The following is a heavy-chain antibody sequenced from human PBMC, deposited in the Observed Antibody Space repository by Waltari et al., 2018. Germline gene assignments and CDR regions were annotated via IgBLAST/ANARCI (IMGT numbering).Heavy chain of an antibody. D-gene: IGHD2-21*02. J-gene: IGHJ4*01. V-gene: IGHV1-2*02. Sequence: LVQSGSEVIKPGASVKVSCKVSRDAITEHYIHWVRQAPGQGLEWRGGSNPNGGATNYARNFRGRITVTWDTSATTSSMGLSGLRSDDTAVYYCAREYCGGDCRLFDYWGQGTLVTVSS. CDR2: SNPNGGAT. CDR3: AREYCGGDCRLFDY. CDR1: RDAITEHY.